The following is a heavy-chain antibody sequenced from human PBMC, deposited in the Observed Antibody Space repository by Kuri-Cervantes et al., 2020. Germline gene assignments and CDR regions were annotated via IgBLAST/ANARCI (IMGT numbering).Heavy chain of an antibody. CDR3: ARAPYCSGGSCYYNWFDP. D-gene: IGHD2-15*01. Sequence: GESLKISCAASGFTFSSYSMNWVRQAPGKGLEWVSYISSSSTIYYADSVKGRFTISRDNAKNSLYLQMNSLRDEDTAVYYCARAPYCSGGSCYYNWFDPWGQGTLVTVSS. CDR1: GFTFSSYS. CDR2: ISSSSTI. V-gene: IGHV3-48*02. J-gene: IGHJ5*02.